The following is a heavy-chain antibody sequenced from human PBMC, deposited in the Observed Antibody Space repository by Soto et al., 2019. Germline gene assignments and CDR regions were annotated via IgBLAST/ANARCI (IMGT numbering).Heavy chain of an antibody. CDR2: IYYSGST. CDR1: GGSISSYY. D-gene: IGHD4-17*01. J-gene: IGHJ3*02. V-gene: IGHV4-59*01. Sequence: SETLSLTCTVSGGSISSYYWSWIRQPPGKGLEWIGYIYYSGSTNYNPSLKSRVTISVDTSKNQFSLKLSSVTAADTAVYYCARTPSPNQDYGEYGGAFDIWGQGTMVTVSS. CDR3: ARTPSPNQDYGEYGGAFDI.